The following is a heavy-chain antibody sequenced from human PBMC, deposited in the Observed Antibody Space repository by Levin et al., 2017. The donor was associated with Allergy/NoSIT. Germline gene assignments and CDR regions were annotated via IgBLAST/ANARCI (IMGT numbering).Heavy chain of an antibody. J-gene: IGHJ3*02. D-gene: IGHD3-10*01. V-gene: IGHV3-23*01. CDR1: GFTFSSYA. CDR2: ISGSGGST. CDR3: AKDVPLLWFGESHDAFDI. Sequence: GGSLRLSCAASGFTFSSYAMSWVRQAPGKGLEWVSAISGSGGSTYYADSVKGRFTISRDNSKNTLYLQMNSLRAEDTAVYYCAKDVPLLWFGESHDAFDIWGQGTMVTVSS.